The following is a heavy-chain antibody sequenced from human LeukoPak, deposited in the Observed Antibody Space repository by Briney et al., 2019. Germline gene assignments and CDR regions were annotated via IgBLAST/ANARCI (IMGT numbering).Heavy chain of an antibody. CDR3: ARGYSSSWYSLNYYYYGMDV. V-gene: IGHV1-69*13. J-gene: IGHJ6*02. D-gene: IGHD6-13*01. CDR1: GDTFSIYG. CDR2: IIPISGAA. Sequence: SVKVSCKAVGDTFSIYGISWVRQAPGQGLEWMGGIIPISGAAEYAQKFQGRVTITADEPTTTAYMELTSLTSDDTAVYYCARGYSSSWYSLNYYYYGMDVWGQGTTVTVSS.